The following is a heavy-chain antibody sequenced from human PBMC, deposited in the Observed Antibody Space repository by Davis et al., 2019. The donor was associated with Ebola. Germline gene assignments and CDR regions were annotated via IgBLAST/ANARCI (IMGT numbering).Heavy chain of an antibody. CDR1: GFTFSNYW. CDR2: ISRDGSIT. J-gene: IGHJ6*02. D-gene: IGHD1-20*01. V-gene: IGHV3-74*01. CDR3: ARSYNWYGMDV. Sequence: PGGSLRLSCAASGFTFSNYWMHWVRQAAAEKGLVWVSRISRDGSITSYADSVKGRFTISRDNVRNTLYLQMNSLRAEDTAVYYCARSYNWYGMDVWGQGTTVTVFS.